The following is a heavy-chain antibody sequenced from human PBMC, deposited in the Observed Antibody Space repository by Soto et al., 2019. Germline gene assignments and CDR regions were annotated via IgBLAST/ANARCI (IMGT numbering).Heavy chain of an antibody. D-gene: IGHD3-16*01. V-gene: IGHV4-39*01. J-gene: IGHJ5*02. CDR2: IYYSGST. Sequence: PSETLSLTCTVSGGSISSSSYYWGWIRHPPGKGLEWIGSIYYSGSTYYDPSLKSRVTISVDTSKNQFSLKLSSVTAADTAVYYCARTDYVWGSDQTNWLDPWGHGNLLTV. CDR3: ARTDYVWGSDQTNWLDP. CDR1: GGSISSSSYY.